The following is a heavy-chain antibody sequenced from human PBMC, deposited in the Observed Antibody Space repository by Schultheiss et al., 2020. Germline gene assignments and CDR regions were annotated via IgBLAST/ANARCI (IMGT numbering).Heavy chain of an antibody. V-gene: IGHV3-11*01. CDR3: ARVGSSGWYGYYYYGMDV. Sequence: GGSLRLSCTASGFTFSDYYMSWIRQAPGKGLEWVSYISSSSSTIYYADSVKGRFTISRDNAKNTLYLQMNSLRAEDTAVYYCARVGSSGWYGYYYYGMDVWGQGTTVTVSS. J-gene: IGHJ6*02. CDR2: ISSSSSTI. D-gene: IGHD6-19*01. CDR1: GFTFSDYY.